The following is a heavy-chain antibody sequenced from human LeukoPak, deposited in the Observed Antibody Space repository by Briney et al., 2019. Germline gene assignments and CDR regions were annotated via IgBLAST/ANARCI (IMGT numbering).Heavy chain of an antibody. Sequence: AAVKVSCTASGYTFTSYGISWVLQAPGQGVEWMGWISSYNRNTHYAHKLHGRVTMSTDTSTGTAYMELRSLRSDNTDVYYCARRVAVAMRDGFDIWGQGTMLTVSS. V-gene: IGHV1-18*01. J-gene: IGHJ3*02. CDR3: ARRVAVAMRDGFDI. CDR2: ISSYNRNT. CDR1: GYTFTSYG. D-gene: IGHD6-19*01.